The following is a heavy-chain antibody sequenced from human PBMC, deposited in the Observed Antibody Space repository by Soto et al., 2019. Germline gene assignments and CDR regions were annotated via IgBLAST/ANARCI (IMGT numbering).Heavy chain of an antibody. J-gene: IGHJ6*02. CDR2: IYYSGST. Sequence: QVQLQESGPGLVKPSETLSLTCTVSGGSISSYYWSWIRQPPGKGLEWIGYIYYSGSTNYNPSLRGRVTISVDTSKNQFSLKLSSVTAADTAVYYCARDRWYSSSSSYYYYGMGVWGQGTTVTVSS. D-gene: IGHD6-6*01. CDR1: GGSISSYY. V-gene: IGHV4-59*01. CDR3: ARDRWYSSSSSYYYYGMGV.